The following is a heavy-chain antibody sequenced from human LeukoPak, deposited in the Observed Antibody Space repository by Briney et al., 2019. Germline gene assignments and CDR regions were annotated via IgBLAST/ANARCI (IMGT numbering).Heavy chain of an antibody. CDR2: IWYDGSNK. D-gene: IGHD4-11*01. CDR3: AREGMTTVIPFDY. CDR1: GFTFSSYG. Sequence: PGGSLKLSCAASGFTFSSYGMHWVRQAPGKGLEWVAVIWYDGSNKYYADSVKGRFTISRDNSKNTLYLQMNSLRAEDTAVYYCAREGMTTVIPFDYWGQGTLVTVSS. J-gene: IGHJ4*02. V-gene: IGHV3-33*08.